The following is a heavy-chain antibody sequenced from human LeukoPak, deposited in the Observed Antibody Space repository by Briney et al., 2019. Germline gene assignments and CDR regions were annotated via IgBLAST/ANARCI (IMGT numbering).Heavy chain of an antibody. CDR1: GYTFTGYY. Sequence: ASVKVSCKASGYTFTGYYMHWVRQAPGQGLEWMGWMNPNSGNTGYAQKFQGRVTMTRNTSISTAYMELSSLRSEDTAVCYCARSKAMVRGVSPWFDPWGQGTLVTVSS. V-gene: IGHV1-8*02. CDR2: MNPNSGNT. CDR3: ARSKAMVRGVSPWFDP. D-gene: IGHD3-10*01. J-gene: IGHJ5*02.